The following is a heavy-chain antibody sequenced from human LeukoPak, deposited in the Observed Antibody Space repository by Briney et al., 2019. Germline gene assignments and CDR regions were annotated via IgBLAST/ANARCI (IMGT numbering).Heavy chain of an antibody. Sequence: GGSLRLSGAASGFTFSTHWMSWVRQAPGKGLEWVANINVDGSEKYYVDSVKGRFTISRDNAKNSLYLQMNSLRADDTAVYYCARRSSGYGDCWGQGALVTVSS. J-gene: IGHJ4*02. CDR1: GFTFSTHW. CDR3: ARRSSGYGDC. V-gene: IGHV3-7*04. D-gene: IGHD5-12*01. CDR2: INVDGSEK.